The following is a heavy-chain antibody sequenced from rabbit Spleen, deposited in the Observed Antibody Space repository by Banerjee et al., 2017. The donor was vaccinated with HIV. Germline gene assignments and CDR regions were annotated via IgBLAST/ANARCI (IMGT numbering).Heavy chain of an antibody. CDR2: IYNGDGST. V-gene: IGHV1S47*01. D-gene: IGHD8-1*01. CDR1: GFDFSNNA. J-gene: IGHJ6*01. Sequence: QEQLVESGGGLVQPEGSLTLTCKASGFDFSNNAMCWVRQTPGKGPEWIACIYNGDGSTHYASWVNGRFTISRSTSLNTVDLKMTSLTAADTATYFCERDTGTSFSTYGMDLWGPGTLVTVS. CDR3: ERDTGTSFSTYGMDL.